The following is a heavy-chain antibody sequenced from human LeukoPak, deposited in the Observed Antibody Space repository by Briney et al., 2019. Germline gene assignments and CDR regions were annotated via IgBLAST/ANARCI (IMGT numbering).Heavy chain of an antibody. CDR1: GFTFSSYG. CDR2: IWYDGSNK. J-gene: IGHJ4*02. D-gene: IGHD2-2*01. CDR3: AKDIVVVPAAKADY. Sequence: GGSLRLSCAASGFTFSSYGMHWVRQAPGKGLEWVAVIWYDGSNKYYADSVKGRFTISRDNSKNTLYLQMNSLRAEDTAVYYCAKDIVVVPAAKADYWGQGTLVTVSS. V-gene: IGHV3-33*06.